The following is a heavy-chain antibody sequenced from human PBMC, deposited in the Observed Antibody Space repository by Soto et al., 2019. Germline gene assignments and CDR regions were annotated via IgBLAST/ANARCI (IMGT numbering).Heavy chain of an antibody. D-gene: IGHD1-26*01. Sequence: SVKVSCKASGFTFTSSAVQWVRQARGQRLEWIGWIVVGSGNTNYAQKFQERVTITRDMPTSTAYMELSSLRSEDTAVYYCAADPYSGSSYYYYGMDVWGQGTTVTVSS. CDR1: GFTFTSSA. V-gene: IGHV1-58*01. CDR2: IVVGSGNT. J-gene: IGHJ6*02. CDR3: AADPYSGSSYYYYGMDV.